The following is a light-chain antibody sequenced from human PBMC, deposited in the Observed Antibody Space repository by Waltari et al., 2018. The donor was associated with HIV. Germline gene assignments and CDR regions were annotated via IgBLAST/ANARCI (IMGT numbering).Light chain of an antibody. J-gene: IGKJ1*01. CDR3: QQYNNWPPLT. CDR2: DAS. Sequence: EIVLTQSPATLSVSLGERATLSCKSRQRIRINLARYQQKPGQAPRLLIYDASTRANGIPARFRGSGSGTEFTLTISSLQSEDFAVYYCQQYNNWPPLTFGQGTKVEIK. V-gene: IGKV3-15*01. CDR1: QRIRIN.